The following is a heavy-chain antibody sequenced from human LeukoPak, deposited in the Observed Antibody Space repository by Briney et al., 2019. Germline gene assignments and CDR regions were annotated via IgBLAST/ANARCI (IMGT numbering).Heavy chain of an antibody. V-gene: IGHV3-30-3*01. D-gene: IGHD2-2*02. CDR1: GFTFSSYA. CDR3: ARASDIVVVPGAIPIDY. J-gene: IGHJ4*02. CDR2: ISYDGSNK. Sequence: GGSLRLSCAASGFTFSSYAMHWVRQAPGKGLEWVAVISYDGSNKYYADSVKGRFTISRDNSKNTLYLQMNSLRAEDTAVYYCARASDIVVVPGAIPIDYWGQGTLVTVSS.